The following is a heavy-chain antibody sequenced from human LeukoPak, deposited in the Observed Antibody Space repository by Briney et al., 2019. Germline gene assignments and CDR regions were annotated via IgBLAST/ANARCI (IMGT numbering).Heavy chain of an antibody. CDR1: GGSFSGYY. CDR3: ARETEWFGELFVAFDI. J-gene: IGHJ3*02. D-gene: IGHD3-10*01. V-gene: IGHV4-34*01. Sequence: SETLSLTCAVYGGSFSGYYWSWIRQPPGKGLEWIGEINHSGSTNYNPSLKSRVTISVDTSKNQFSLKLSSVTAADTAVYYCARETEWFGELFVAFDIWGQGTMVTVSS. CDR2: INHSGST.